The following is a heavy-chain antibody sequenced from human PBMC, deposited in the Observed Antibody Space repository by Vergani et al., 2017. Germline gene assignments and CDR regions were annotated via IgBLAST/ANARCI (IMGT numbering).Heavy chain of an antibody. CDR3: VKEKIDEGSYFFDS. J-gene: IGHJ4*01. V-gene: IGHV4-61*02. Sequence: QVQLQESCPGLVKPSQTLSLTCTVSGASMSSVGYYWTWIRQSAGKRLELIGDILGSGNANYNPSFQGRVIVSVATSKNQFSLTLSSVNATDTAVFYCVKEKIDEGSYFFDSWGHGSLVTVSS. D-gene: IGHD2/OR15-2a*01. CDR1: GASMSSVGYY. CDR2: ILGSGNA.